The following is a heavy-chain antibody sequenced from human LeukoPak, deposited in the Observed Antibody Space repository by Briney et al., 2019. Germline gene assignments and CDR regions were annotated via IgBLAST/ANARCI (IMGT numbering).Heavy chain of an antibody. D-gene: IGHD1-26*01. Sequence: GGSLRLSCAASGFTFSSYGMHWVRQAPGKGLVWVSRIKSDGTSTNYADSVKGRFTISRDNAKNTLHLQMNSLRADDTAVYYCAKGGASLFDYWGQGTLVTVSS. J-gene: IGHJ4*02. CDR3: AKGGASLFDY. CDR2: IKSDGTST. V-gene: IGHV3-74*01. CDR1: GFTFSSYG.